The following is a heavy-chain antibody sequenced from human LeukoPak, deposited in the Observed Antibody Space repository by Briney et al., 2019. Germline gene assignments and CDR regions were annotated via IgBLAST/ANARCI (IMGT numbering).Heavy chain of an antibody. CDR2: VHLSGTS. J-gene: IGHJ4*02. CDR1: GGSILTTNW. CDR3: ARESGAFSPFGF. D-gene: IGHD1-26*01. V-gene: IGHV4-4*02. Sequence: SETLSLTCAVSGGSILTTNWWSWVRPPPGKGLEWIGEVHLSGTSNYNPSLKRRVSMSIDKSKNQLSLKLTSVTAADTAMYYCARESGAFSPFGFWGQGTLVTVSS.